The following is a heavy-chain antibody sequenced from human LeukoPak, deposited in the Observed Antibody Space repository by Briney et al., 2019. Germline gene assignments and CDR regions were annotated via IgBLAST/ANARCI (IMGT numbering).Heavy chain of an antibody. D-gene: IGHD2-15*01. CDR2: IRYDGSNK. CDR3: AREPLVAEAPVDI. CDR1: GFTFSSYG. J-gene: IGHJ3*02. Sequence: GGSLRLSCAASGFTFSSYGMHWVRQAPGKGLEWVAFIRYDGSNKYYADSVKGRFTISRDNSKNTLYLQMNSLRAEDTAVYYCAREPLVAEAPVDIWGQGTMVTVSS. V-gene: IGHV3-30*02.